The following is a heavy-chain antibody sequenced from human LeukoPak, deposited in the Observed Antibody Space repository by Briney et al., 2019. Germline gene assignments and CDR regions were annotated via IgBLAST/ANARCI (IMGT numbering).Heavy chain of an antibody. CDR2: IKQDGSEK. CDR1: QFAFSSYW. D-gene: IGHD6-19*01. J-gene: IGHJ4*02. Sequence: GGSLRLSCAASQFAFSSYWMNWVRQAPGKGLEWAANIKQDGSEKYYVDSVKGRFTISRDNAKNSLYLQMNSLRAEDTAVYYCAQEGGGWTDFDYWGQGTLVTVSS. CDR3: AQEGGGWTDFDY. V-gene: IGHV3-7*03.